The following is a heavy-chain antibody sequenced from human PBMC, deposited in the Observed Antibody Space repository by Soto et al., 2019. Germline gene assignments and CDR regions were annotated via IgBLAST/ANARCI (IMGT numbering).Heavy chain of an antibody. CDR1: GFTFSDHH. V-gene: IGHV3-72*01. CDR3: ARDKDRLQIGGNYHYLLDV. Sequence: PGGSLRLSCAASGFTFSDHHMDWVRQAPGKGLEWVGRILKKADGYTTQYAASVRGRFSISRDDSKNSLYLQMNSLRSDDTAVYYCARDKDRLQIGGNYHYLLDVWGQGTTVTVSS. D-gene: IGHD1-1*01. J-gene: IGHJ6*02. CDR2: ILKKADGYTT.